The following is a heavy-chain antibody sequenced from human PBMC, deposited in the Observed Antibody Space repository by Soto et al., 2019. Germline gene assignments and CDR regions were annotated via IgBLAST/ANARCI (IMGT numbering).Heavy chain of an antibody. CDR1: GFTFSDHY. CDR2: ISNSGATI. D-gene: IGHD3-16*01. J-gene: IGHJ5*02. CDR3: AGLPYPWGWYDP. Sequence: QVQLVESGGDLVKPGGSLRLSCSASGFTFSDHYMGWIRQAPGRGLEWIAYISNSGATIYYTDSVKGRFTISRDNAKNSLFLQMNSLRSEDAAVYFWAGLPYPWGWYDPWGQGTLVTVSS. V-gene: IGHV3-11*01.